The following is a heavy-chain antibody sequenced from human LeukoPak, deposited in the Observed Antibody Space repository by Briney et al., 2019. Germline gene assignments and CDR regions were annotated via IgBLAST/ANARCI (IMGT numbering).Heavy chain of an antibody. D-gene: IGHD2-2*01. V-gene: IGHV4-34*01. Sequence: SETLSLTCAVYGGSFSGYYWSWIRQPPGKGLEWIGEINHSGSTNYNPSLKSRVTMSVDTSKNQFSLKLSSVTAADTAVYYCARRGGIVVVPAAPSSSFDYWGQGTLVTVSS. CDR2: INHSGST. CDR3: ARRGGIVVVPAAPSSSFDY. CDR1: GGSFSGYY. J-gene: IGHJ4*02.